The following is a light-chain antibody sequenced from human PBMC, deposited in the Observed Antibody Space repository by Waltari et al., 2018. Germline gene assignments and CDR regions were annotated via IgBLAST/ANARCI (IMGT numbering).Light chain of an antibody. CDR1: QGISNS. J-gene: IGKJ1*01. CDR2: AAS. CDR3: QQYYSTPT. Sequence: DIQMTQSPSSLSASVGDRVTITCRASQGISNSLAWYQQKPGKALKLLLYAASRLESGVPSRFSGSGSGTDYTLTIRSLQPEEFATYYCQQYYSTPTFGQGTKVEIK. V-gene: IGKV1-NL1*01.